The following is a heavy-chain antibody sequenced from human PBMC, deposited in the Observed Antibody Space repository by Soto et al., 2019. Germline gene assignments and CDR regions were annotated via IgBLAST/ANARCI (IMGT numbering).Heavy chain of an antibody. Sequence: QVQLQESGPGLVKPSQTLSLTCTVSGGSISSGDYYWSWIRQPPGKGLEWIGYIYYSGSTYYNPSLKSRVTISVDTSKNQFSLKLSSVTAADTAVYYCARDSLDELLWYRYGMDVWGQGTTVTVSS. CDR3: ARDSLDELLWYRYGMDV. V-gene: IGHV4-30-4*01. J-gene: IGHJ6*02. CDR2: IYYSGST. CDR1: GGSISSGDYY. D-gene: IGHD3-10*01.